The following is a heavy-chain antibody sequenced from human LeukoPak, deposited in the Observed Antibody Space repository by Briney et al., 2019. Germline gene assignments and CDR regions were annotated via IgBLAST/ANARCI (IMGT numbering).Heavy chain of an antibody. D-gene: IGHD3-22*01. CDR3: ARGPYYDSSGYYARY. Sequence: GGSLRLSCAASGFTFINYTMNWLRQAPGKGLEWVSSISRSGSTKYYADSVKGRFTIYRDNAKNSLFLQMNRLRAEDTAVYYCARGPYYDSSGYYARYWGQGTLVTVSS. V-gene: IGHV3-48*04. J-gene: IGHJ4*02. CDR2: ISRSGSTK. CDR1: GFTFINYT.